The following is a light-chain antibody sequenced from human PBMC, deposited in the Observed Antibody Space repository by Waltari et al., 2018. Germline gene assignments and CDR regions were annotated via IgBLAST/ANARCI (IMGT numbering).Light chain of an antibody. CDR1: ISDVGVYNF. CDR2: EVS. Sequence: QSALTQPPSASGSPGQSVTISCTGTISDVGVYNFVSWYQQHPGKAPKVMIYEVSKRPSGVPDRLSGSKSGNTASLTVSGVQGEDEADYYCSSYGGNDNLVFGGGTKLTVL. V-gene: IGLV2-8*01. CDR3: SSYGGNDNLV. J-gene: IGLJ3*02.